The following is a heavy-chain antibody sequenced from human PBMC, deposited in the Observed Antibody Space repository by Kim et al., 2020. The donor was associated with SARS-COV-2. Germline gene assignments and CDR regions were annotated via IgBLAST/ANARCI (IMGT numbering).Heavy chain of an antibody. V-gene: IGHV1-46*01. D-gene: IGHD3-22*01. Sequence: ASVKVSCKASGYTFTSYYMHWVRQAPGQGLEWMGIINPSGGSTSYAQKFQGRVTMTRDTSTSTVYMELSSLRSEDTAVYYCARASGITMIVVVTAYGMDVRGQGTTVTVSS. CDR1: GYTFTSYY. J-gene: IGHJ6*02. CDR3: ARASGITMIVVVTAYGMDV. CDR2: INPSGGST.